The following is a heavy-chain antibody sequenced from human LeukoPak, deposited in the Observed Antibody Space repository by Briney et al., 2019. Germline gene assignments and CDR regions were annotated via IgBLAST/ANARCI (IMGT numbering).Heavy chain of an antibody. CDR3: AMLWSGEYSFEYYGMDV. CDR2: IIPIFGTA. V-gene: IGHV1-69*01. Sequence: SVKVSCKASGGTFSSYAISWVRQAPGQGLEWMGGIIPIFGTANYAQKFQGRVTITADESTSTAYMELSSLRSEDTAVYYCAMLWSGEYSFEYYGMDVWGQGTTVTVSS. D-gene: IGHD3-10*01. CDR1: GGTFSSYA. J-gene: IGHJ6*02.